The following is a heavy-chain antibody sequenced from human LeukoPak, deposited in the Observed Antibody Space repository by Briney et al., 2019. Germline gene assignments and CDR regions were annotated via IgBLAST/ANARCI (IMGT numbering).Heavy chain of an antibody. CDR3: ARISLNSSGYPYYYGMDV. J-gene: IGHJ6*02. V-gene: IGHV3-33*08. CDR1: GFTVSNNY. CDR2: IWYDGSNK. Sequence: PGGSLRLSCAASGFTVSNNYMSWVRQPPGKGLEWVAFIWYDGSNKYYADSVKGRFTISRDNSKNTLYLQMNSLRAEDTAVYYCARISLNSSGYPYYYGMDVWGQGTTVTVSS. D-gene: IGHD3-22*01.